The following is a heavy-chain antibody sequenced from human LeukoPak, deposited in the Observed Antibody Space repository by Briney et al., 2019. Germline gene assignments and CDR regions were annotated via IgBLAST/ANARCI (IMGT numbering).Heavy chain of an antibody. Sequence: GGSLRLSWAASGFTVSSNSISWVRQAPAQGLEWVSVIYSGGDTYYADSVKGRFTISRDNSKNTLYLQMNSLRAEDTAVYYCARDYDGFDYWGQGTLVTVSS. CDR1: GFTVSSNS. J-gene: IGHJ4*02. D-gene: IGHD3-22*01. CDR2: IYSGGDT. CDR3: ARDYDGFDY. V-gene: IGHV3-53*01.